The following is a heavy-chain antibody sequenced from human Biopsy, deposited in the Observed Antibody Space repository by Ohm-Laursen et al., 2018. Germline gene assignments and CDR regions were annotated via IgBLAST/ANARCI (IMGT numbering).Heavy chain of an antibody. CDR2: TYKGGNT. Sequence: TPSLTCTVSGASITSYYWSWIRQPAGKGLEWIGHTYKGGNTNHNPSLKSRVSMSVDTSKNQLSLTLGSVTAADTAVYYCARDLPSSYYYAMDVWGQGTTVTVSS. CDR3: ARDLPSSYYYAMDV. CDR1: GASITSYY. V-gene: IGHV4-4*07. J-gene: IGHJ6*02.